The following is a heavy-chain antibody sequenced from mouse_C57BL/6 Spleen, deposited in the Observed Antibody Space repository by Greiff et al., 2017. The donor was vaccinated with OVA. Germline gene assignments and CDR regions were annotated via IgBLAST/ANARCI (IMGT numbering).Heavy chain of an antibody. D-gene: IGHD1-1*01. Sequence: EVQRVESGPGLAKPSQTLSLTCSVTGYSITSDYWNWIRKFPGNKLEYMGYISYSGSTYYNPSLKSRISITRDTSKNQYYLQLNSVTTEDTATYYCARSSSSSYWYFDVWGTGTTVTVSS. CDR2: ISYSGST. CDR1: GYSITSDY. V-gene: IGHV3-8*01. J-gene: IGHJ1*03. CDR3: ARSSSSSYWYFDV.